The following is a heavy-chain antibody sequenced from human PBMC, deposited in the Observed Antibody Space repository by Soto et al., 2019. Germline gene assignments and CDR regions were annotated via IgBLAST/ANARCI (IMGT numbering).Heavy chain of an antibody. Sequence: SETVSLTCAVSGGSITSGGYSWGWIRQPPGEGVEWTGYIFXSGNMYYSPSLKVRVTISLDHSRNQFSLRLNSVAAADTAVYFCASSKYDGVAGSVWFDTWGQGTLVTVSS. D-gene: IGHD3-16*01. CDR1: GGSITSGGYS. CDR2: IFXSGNM. J-gene: IGHJ5*02. V-gene: IGHV4-30-2*01. CDR3: ASSKYDGVAGSVWFDT.